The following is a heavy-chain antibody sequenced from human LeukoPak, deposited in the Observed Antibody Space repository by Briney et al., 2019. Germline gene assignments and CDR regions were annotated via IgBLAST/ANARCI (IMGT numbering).Heavy chain of an antibody. Sequence: ETLSLTCTVSGGSISSYYWSWVRQAPGKGLEWVSAISGSGGSTYYADSVKGRFTISRDNSKNTLYLQMNSLRAEDTAVYYCAKDHEELRGLFDYWGQGTLVTVSS. V-gene: IGHV3-23*01. CDR1: GGSISSYY. CDR3: AKDHEELRGLFDY. J-gene: IGHJ4*02. D-gene: IGHD1-26*01. CDR2: ISGSGGST.